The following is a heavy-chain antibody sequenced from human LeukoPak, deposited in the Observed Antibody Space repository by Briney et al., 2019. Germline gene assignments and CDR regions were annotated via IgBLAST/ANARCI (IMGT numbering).Heavy chain of an antibody. CDR3: ARDPAYSSGYMDV. V-gene: IGHV3-74*01. CDR1: GFTFSTHW. Sequence: GGALRLSCAASGFTFSTHWMHWVRQAPGKGLVWVSRINTDGTGTSYADSVKGRFTISRDNAKNTLYLQMNSLRGEDTAVYYCARDPAYSSGYMDVWGKGTTVTVSS. CDR2: INTDGTGT. D-gene: IGHD6-19*01. J-gene: IGHJ6*03.